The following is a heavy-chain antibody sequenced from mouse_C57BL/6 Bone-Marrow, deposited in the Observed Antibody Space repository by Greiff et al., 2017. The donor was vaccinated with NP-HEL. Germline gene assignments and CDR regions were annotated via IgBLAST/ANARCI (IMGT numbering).Heavy chain of an antibody. J-gene: IGHJ2*01. D-gene: IGHD2-5*01. CDR3: ARGGKAYYSNYEN. CDR2: IYPRSGNT. V-gene: IGHV1-81*01. Sequence: QVQLKESGAGLARPGASVKLSCKASGYTFTSYGISWVKQRTGQGLEWIGEIYPRSGNTYYNEKFKGKATLTADKSSSTAYMELRSLTSEDSAVYFCARGGKAYYSNYENWGQGTTLTVSS. CDR1: GYTFTSYG.